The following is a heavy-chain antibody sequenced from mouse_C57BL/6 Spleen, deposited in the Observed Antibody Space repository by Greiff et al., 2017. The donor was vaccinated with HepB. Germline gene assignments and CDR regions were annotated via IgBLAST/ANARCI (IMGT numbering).Heavy chain of an antibody. D-gene: IGHD2-1*01. Sequence: DVMLVESGGGLVQPKGSLKLSCAASGFTFNTYAMHWVRQAPGKGLEWVARIRSKSSNYATYYADSVKDRFTISRDDSQSMLYLQMNNLKTEDTAMYYCVRDWHYGNFLEFAYWGQGTLVTVSA. V-gene: IGHV10-3*01. CDR2: IRSKSSNYAT. CDR1: GFTFNTYA. J-gene: IGHJ3*01. CDR3: VRDWHYGNFLEFAY.